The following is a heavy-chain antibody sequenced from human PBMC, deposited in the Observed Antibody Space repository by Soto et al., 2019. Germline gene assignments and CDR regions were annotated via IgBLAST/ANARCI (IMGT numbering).Heavy chain of an antibody. CDR3: ANPIPKTGTTFGL. CDR2: ISGSGDDT. V-gene: IGHV3-23*01. CDR1: GFTFSNFA. J-gene: IGHJ4*02. D-gene: IGHD1-1*01. Sequence: QLLESGGGFVQPGGSLRLSCVASGFTFSNFAMAWVRQAPGEGLEWVSAISGSGDDTFYADSMKGRFTISRDNSKDALYLQINSLRVEDTAVYYCANPIPKTGTTFGLWGQGTLVTVAS.